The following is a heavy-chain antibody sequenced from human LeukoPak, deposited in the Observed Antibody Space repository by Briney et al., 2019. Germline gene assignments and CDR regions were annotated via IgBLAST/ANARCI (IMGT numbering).Heavy chain of an antibody. J-gene: IGHJ4*02. D-gene: IGHD3-10*01. CDR2: INPNGGST. Sequence: ASGKVSCKASGYTFTGYYMHWVRQAPGQGLEWMGIINPNGGSTIYAQKFQGRVTMTRDTSTSTVYMDLTSLRSEDTAVYYCARGGMVRDRRHFQFDHWGQGTLVTVSS. CDR1: GYTFTGYY. V-gene: IGHV1-46*01. CDR3: ARGGMVRDRRHFQFDH.